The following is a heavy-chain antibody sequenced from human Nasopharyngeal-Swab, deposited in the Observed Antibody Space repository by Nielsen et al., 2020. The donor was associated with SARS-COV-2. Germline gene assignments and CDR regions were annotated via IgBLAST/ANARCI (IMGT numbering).Heavy chain of an antibody. J-gene: IGHJ6*02. CDR3: ARDDDFWSGYSNGMDV. Sequence: GESLKISCAASGFTFSNFWMSWVRQAPGKGLEWVANIKEDGGEKSYVDSVKGRFTISRDNAQNSLYLQMNSLRTEDTAVYYCARDDDFWSGYSNGMDVWGQGTTVTVSS. V-gene: IGHV3-7*01. D-gene: IGHD3-3*01. CDR2: IKEDGGEK. CDR1: GFTFSNFW.